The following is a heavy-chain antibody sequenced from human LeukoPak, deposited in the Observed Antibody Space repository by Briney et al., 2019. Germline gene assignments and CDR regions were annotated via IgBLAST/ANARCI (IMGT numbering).Heavy chain of an antibody. V-gene: IGHV3-74*01. CDR2: INSDGSST. CDR3: ARDLYGDYEYNWFDP. D-gene: IGHD4-17*01. CDR1: GFTFSSYW. Sequence: PGGSLRLSCAASGFTFSSYWMHWVRQAPGKGLVWVSRINSDGSSTSYADSVKGRFTISRDSAKNTLYLQMNSLRAEDTAVYYCARDLYGDYEYNWFDPWGQGTLVTVSS. J-gene: IGHJ5*02.